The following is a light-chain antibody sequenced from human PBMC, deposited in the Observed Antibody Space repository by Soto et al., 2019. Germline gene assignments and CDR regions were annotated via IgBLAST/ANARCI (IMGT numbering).Light chain of an antibody. J-gene: IGKJ2*01. CDR3: QQANSFPPT. CDR2: AAS. V-gene: IGKV1-12*01. Sequence: DIQMTQSPSSVSASVGDRVTITCRASQGISNWLAWYQQKPGKAPNLLIFAASSLQSGVPSRFSGSGSGTDFTLTISDLEPEDFSTYYCQQANSFPPTFGQGTKLEIK. CDR1: QGISNW.